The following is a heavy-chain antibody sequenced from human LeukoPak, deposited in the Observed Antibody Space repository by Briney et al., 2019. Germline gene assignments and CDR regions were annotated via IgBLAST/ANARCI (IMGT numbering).Heavy chain of an antibody. CDR2: ISWNSGNT. J-gene: IGHJ4*02. Sequence: GGSLRLSCAASRFTFDDYAMHWVRQAPGKGLEWVSSISWNSGNTDYAASVKGRFTISRDNAKKSLHLQMNSLRAEDTALYYCAKSGTYSSSSGYIDSWGQGTLVTVSS. CDR1: RFTFDDYA. V-gene: IGHV3-9*01. CDR3: AKSGTYSSSSGYIDS. D-gene: IGHD6-6*01.